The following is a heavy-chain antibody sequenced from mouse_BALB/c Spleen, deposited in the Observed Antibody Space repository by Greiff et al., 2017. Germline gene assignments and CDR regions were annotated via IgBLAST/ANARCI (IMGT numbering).Heavy chain of an antibody. CDR2: INPYNDGT. CDR1: GYTFTSYV. J-gene: IGHJ2*01. CDR3: ARGGNYFDY. Sequence: VQLKHSGPELVKPGASVKMSCKASGYTFTSYVMHWVKQKPGPGLEWIGYINPYNDGTKYNEKFKGKATLTSDKSSSTAYMELSSLTSEDSAVYYCARGGNYFDYWGQGTTLTVSS. V-gene: IGHV1-14*01.